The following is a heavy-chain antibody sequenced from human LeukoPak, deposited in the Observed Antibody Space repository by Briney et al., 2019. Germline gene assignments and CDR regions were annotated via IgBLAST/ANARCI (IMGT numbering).Heavy chain of an antibody. CDR1: GFTFSSYE. V-gene: IGHV3-48*03. J-gene: IGHJ4*02. CDR2: ISSSGSTI. CDR3: ARDADIVVVPAAMSDY. Sequence: PGGSLRLSCAASGFTFSSYEMNWVRQAPGKGLEWVSYISSSGSTIYYADSVKGRFTISRDNARNSLYLQMNSLRAEDTAVYYCARDADIVVVPAAMSDYWGQGTLVTVSS. D-gene: IGHD2-2*01.